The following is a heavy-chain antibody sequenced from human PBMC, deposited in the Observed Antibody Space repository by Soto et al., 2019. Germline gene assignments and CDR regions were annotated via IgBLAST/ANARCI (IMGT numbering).Heavy chain of an antibody. Sequence: EVQLVESGGGLIQPGGSLRLSCAVSGFNVTNTYMSWVRQAPGKGLEWVSVIYRGVSTFYADSVKGRFTVSRDDSKNTVFLQLNSLRSDDTAVYYCARDRSDSSRADSFDIWGQGTMVTVSS. D-gene: IGHD6-6*01. CDR2: IYRGVST. V-gene: IGHV3-53*01. J-gene: IGHJ3*02. CDR3: ARDRSDSSRADSFDI. CDR1: GFNVTNTY.